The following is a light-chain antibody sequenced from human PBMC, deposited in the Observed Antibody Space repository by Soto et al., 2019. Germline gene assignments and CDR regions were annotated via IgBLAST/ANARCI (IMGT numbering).Light chain of an antibody. Sequence: QPVLTQPPSASGSPGQSVTISCTGTSSDFGGYNYVSWYQQHPGKAPKVMIYDVNERPSGVPDRFSGSRSGNTASLTVSGLQPEDEAHYYCSSYAGSANWGVVFGGGTKLTVL. CDR2: DVN. V-gene: IGLV2-8*01. J-gene: IGLJ2*01. CDR1: SSDFGGYNY. CDR3: SSYAGSANWGVV.